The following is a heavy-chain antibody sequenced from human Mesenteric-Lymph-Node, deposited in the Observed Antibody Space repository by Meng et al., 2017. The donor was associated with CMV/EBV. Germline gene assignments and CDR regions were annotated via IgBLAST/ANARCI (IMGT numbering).Heavy chain of an antibody. D-gene: IGHD2-15*01. Sequence: GESLKISCAASAFTFSTYAMSWVRQAPGKGLQWVSSISGSGGRTYYADSVKGRFTISRDNSRNTLYLQMNSLRAEDTALYYCARDLPGPYCDGDICYSYAFDVWGQGTMVTVSS. CDR1: AFTFSTYA. J-gene: IGHJ3*01. CDR3: ARDLPGPYCDGDICYSYAFDV. V-gene: IGHV3-23*01. CDR2: ISGSGGRT.